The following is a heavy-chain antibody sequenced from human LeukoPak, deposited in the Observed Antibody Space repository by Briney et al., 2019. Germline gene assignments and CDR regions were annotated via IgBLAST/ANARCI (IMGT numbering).Heavy chain of an antibody. CDR3: AKFSQGTTVVTPYYFDY. D-gene: IGHD4-23*01. Sequence: GGSLRLSCAASGFTFSSYWMSWVRQAPGKGLEWVSAISGSGGSTYYADSVKGRFTISRDNSKNTLYLQMNSLRAEDTAVYYCAKFSQGTTVVTPYYFDYWGQGTLVTVSS. J-gene: IGHJ4*02. CDR2: ISGSGGST. CDR1: GFTFSSYW. V-gene: IGHV3-23*01.